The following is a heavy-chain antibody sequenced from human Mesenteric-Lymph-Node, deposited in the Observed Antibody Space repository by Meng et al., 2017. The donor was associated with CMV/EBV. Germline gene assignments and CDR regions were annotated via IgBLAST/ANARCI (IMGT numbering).Heavy chain of an antibody. CDR2: IRSIGTT. J-gene: IGHJ4*02. CDR1: GFTFGDYS. Sequence: GESLKISCTTSGFTFGDYSMTWIRQAPGKGLEWVGFIRSIGTTDYAASVKGRFFISREVSKGVAYLQMNNLKTEDTAVYYCTRWRDFSSFDFWGQGTLVTVSS. CDR3: TRWRDFSSFDF. V-gene: IGHV3-49*03. D-gene: IGHD2/OR15-2a*01.